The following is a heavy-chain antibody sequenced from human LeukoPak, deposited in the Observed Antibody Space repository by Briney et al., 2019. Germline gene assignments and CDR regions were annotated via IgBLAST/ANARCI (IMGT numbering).Heavy chain of an antibody. Sequence: PGGSLRLSCAASGFTFTTSAMSWVRQAPGKGLEWVSAISDNARETYYADSVQGRFTISRDNSKNTLYLQMNSLRAEDTALYYCVRSTFIESWGQGTLVTVSS. CDR2: ISDNARET. CDR3: VRSTFIES. J-gene: IGHJ4*02. CDR1: GFTFTTSA. V-gene: IGHV3-23*01.